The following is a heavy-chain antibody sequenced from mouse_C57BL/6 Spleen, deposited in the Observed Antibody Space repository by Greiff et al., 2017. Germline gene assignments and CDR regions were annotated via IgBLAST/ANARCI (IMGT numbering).Heavy chain of an antibody. D-gene: IGHD1-1*01. J-gene: IGHJ1*03. CDR3: ARTTVVARGYFDV. CDR2: IYPGSGST. V-gene: IGHV1-55*01. Sequence: QVQLQQPGAELVKPGASVKMSCKASGYTFTSYWITWVKQRPGQGLEWIGDIYPGSGSTNYNEKFKSKATLTVATSSSTAYRQLSSLTSEDSAVYYCARTTVVARGYFDVWGTGTTVTVSS. CDR1: GYTFTSYW.